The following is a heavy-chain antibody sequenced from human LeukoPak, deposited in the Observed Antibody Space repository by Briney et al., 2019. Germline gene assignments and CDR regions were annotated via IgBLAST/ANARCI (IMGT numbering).Heavy chain of an antibody. CDR3: ARDLYYYDSGGYSNFDY. D-gene: IGHD3-22*01. CDR1: GFTFSSYS. V-gene: IGHV3-48*02. Sequence: PGGSLRLSCAASGFTFSSYSMNWVRQAPGKGLEWVSYISSSSSTIYYADSVKGRFTISRDNAKNSLYLQMNSLRDEDTAVYYCARDLYYYDSGGYSNFDYWGQGTLVTVSS. J-gene: IGHJ4*02. CDR2: ISSSSSTI.